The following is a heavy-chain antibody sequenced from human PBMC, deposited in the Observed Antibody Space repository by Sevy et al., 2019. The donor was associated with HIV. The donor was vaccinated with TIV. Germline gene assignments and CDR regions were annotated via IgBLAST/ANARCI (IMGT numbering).Heavy chain of an antibody. J-gene: IGHJ6*02. D-gene: IGHD1-1*01. V-gene: IGHV1-3*01. CDR2: INAAGGNT. CDR3: ARRGTGLDYYYGMDV. CDR1: GYTFISYA. Sequence: ASVKVSCKASGYTFISYAIHWVRQAPGQGLQWMGWINAAGGNTKYSQNFQGRDSFSTDTCANTAYMELSSLRSEDTAVYYCARRGTGLDYYYGMDVWGQGTTVTVSS.